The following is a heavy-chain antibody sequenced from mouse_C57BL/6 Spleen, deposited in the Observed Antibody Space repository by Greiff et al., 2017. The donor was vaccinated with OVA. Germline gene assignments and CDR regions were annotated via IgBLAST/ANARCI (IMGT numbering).Heavy chain of an antibody. J-gene: IGHJ4*01. CDR3: ARPVYYGSSYDYAMDY. Sequence: VQLQQSGAELVKPGASVKMSCKASGYTFTSYWITWVKQRPGQGLEWIGDIYPGSGSTNYNEKFKSKATLTVDTSSSTAYMQLSSLTSEDSAVYYCARPVYYGSSYDYAMDYWGQGTSVTVSS. D-gene: IGHD1-1*01. CDR1: GYTFTSYW. V-gene: IGHV1-55*01. CDR2: IYPGSGST.